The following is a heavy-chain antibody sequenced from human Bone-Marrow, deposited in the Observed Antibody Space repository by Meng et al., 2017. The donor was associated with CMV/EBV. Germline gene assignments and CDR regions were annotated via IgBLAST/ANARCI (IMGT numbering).Heavy chain of an antibody. CDR2: ISSSSSYI. D-gene: IGHD2-2*01. CDR1: GFTFSSYS. Sequence: GESLKISCAASGFTFSSYSMNWVRQAPGKRLEWVSSISSSSSYIYYADSVKGRFTISRDNAKNSLYLQMNSLRAEDTAVYYCARGDCSSTSCYGGEYYGMDVWGQGTTVTVSS. V-gene: IGHV3-21*01. CDR3: ARGDCSSTSCYGGEYYGMDV. J-gene: IGHJ6*02.